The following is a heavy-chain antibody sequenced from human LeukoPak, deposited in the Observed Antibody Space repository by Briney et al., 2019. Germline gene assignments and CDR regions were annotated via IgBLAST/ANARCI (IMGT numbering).Heavy chain of an antibody. D-gene: IGHD3-10*01. CDR1: GFTFSSYA. CDR3: ARGSGMLIGY. CDR2: ISSNGGST. J-gene: IGHJ1*01. Sequence: GGSLRLSCAASGFTFSSYAMHWVRQAPGKGLEYVSAISSNGGSTYYANSVKGRFTISRDNSKNTLYLQMGSLRAEDMAVYYCARGSGMLIGYWCQGTLVTVS. V-gene: IGHV3-64*01.